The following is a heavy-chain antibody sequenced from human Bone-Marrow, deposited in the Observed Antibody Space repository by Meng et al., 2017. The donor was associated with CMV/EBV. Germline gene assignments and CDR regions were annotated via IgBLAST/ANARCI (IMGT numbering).Heavy chain of an antibody. CDR3: ARGRTYYGFYYYYGMDV. D-gene: IGHD3-10*01. V-gene: IGHV4-34*01. CDR1: GGSFSGYY. J-gene: IGHJ6*02. CDR2: INHSGST. Sequence: SETLSLTCAVYGGSFSGYYWSWIRQPPGKGLEWIGEINHSGSTNYNPSLKSRVTISVDTSKNQFSLKLSSVTAADTAVYYCARGRTYYGFYYYYGMDVWGQGTTVTGSS.